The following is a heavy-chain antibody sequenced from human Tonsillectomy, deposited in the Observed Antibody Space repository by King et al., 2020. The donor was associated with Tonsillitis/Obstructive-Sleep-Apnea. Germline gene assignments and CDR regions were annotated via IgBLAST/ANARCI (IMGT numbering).Heavy chain of an antibody. CDR3: VREPPIAVASHGIV. CDR1: GFTFSSYW. D-gene: IGHD6-19*01. Sequence: EVQLVESGGGLVQPGGSLRLSCAASGFTFSSYWMSWVRQAPGKGLEWVANIKQDGSAKYYMESVKGRFSISRDNAENSLYLQMNSLRAEDTAVYYCVREPPIAVASHGIVWGQGTLVTVSS. J-gene: IGHJ4*02. CDR2: IKQDGSAK. V-gene: IGHV3-7*03.